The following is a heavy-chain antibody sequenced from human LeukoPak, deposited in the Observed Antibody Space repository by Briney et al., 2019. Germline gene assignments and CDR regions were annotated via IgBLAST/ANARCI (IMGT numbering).Heavy chain of an antibody. CDR2: INPNSGGT. CDR1: GYTFTGYY. D-gene: IGHD3-10*01. Sequence: ASVKVSCKASGYTFTGYYMHWVRQPPAQGLEWMGWINPNSGGTNYAQKFQGRVTMTRDTSISTAYMELSRLRSDDTAVYYCARDQIPYGSGSYYFDYWGQGTLVTVSS. V-gene: IGHV1-2*02. CDR3: ARDQIPYGSGSYYFDY. J-gene: IGHJ4*02.